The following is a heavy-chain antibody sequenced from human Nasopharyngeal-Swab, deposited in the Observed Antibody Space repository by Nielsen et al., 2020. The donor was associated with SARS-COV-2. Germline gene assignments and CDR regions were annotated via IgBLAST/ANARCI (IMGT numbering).Heavy chain of an antibody. CDR1: GFSLSTSGVG. J-gene: IGHJ5*02. CDR3: AHRGIAVASGWFDP. Sequence: SGPTLVTPTQTLTLTCTFSGFSLSTSGVGVGWIRPPPGKALEWLALIYWDDDKRYSPSLKSRLTITKDTSKNQVVLTMTNMDPVDTATYYCAHRGIAVASGWFDPWGQGTLVTVSS. D-gene: IGHD6-19*01. CDR2: IYWDDDK. V-gene: IGHV2-5*02.